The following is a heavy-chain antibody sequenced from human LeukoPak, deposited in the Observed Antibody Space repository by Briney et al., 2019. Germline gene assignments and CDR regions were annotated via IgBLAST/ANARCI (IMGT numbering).Heavy chain of an antibody. Sequence: PSETLSLTCTVSGGSISSYYWSWIRQPAGKGLEWIGRIYTSGSTNYNPPLKSRVTMSVDTSKNQFSLKLSSVTAADTAVYYCARDGPQLERRGAFDIWGQGTMVTVSS. CDR1: GGSISSYY. CDR2: IYTSGST. D-gene: IGHD1-1*01. CDR3: ARDGPQLERRGAFDI. J-gene: IGHJ3*02. V-gene: IGHV4-4*07.